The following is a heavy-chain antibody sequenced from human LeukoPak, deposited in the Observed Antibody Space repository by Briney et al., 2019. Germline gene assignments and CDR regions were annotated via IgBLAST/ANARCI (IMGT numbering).Heavy chain of an antibody. CDR2: ISGSGGST. CDR3: AIIAAAAYFDY. V-gene: IGHV3-23*01. D-gene: IGHD6-13*01. Sequence: GGSLRLSCAASGFTFSSCAMSWVRQAPGRGLEWVSAISGSGGSTYYADSVKGRFTISRDNSKNTLYLQMNSLRAEDTAVYYCAIIAAAAYFDYWGQGTLVTVSS. CDR1: GFTFSSCA. J-gene: IGHJ4*02.